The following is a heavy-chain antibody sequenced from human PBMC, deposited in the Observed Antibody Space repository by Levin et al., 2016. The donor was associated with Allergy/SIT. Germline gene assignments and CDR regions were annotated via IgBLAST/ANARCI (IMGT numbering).Heavy chain of an antibody. V-gene: IGHV3-30*18. Sequence: WIRQPPRKGLEWVAVISHDGSKTFHADSVKGRFTISRDNSQNTLYVQMNNLRAEDTAVYYCAKDLMSGEYSSSSTNYYYYGMDVWGQGTTVTVSS. CDR2: ISHDGSKT. J-gene: IGHJ6*02. CDR3: AKDLMSGEYSSSSTNYYYYGMDV. D-gene: IGHD6-6*01.